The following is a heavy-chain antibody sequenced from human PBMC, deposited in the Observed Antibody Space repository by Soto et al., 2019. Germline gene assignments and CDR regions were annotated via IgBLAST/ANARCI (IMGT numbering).Heavy chain of an antibody. CDR3: ATTDRDFYGLDV. Sequence: EVQLVESGGGLVQPGGSLRLSCEASGFTFRNYDMHWVRQGTGKGLEWVSGISAAGDPDYADSVESRFTISRENAQNSFFLQMNSLRVGDTAVYYCATTDRDFYGLDVWGQGTTFSVSS. J-gene: IGHJ6*02. CDR1: GFTFRNYD. V-gene: IGHV3-13*05. CDR2: ISAAGDP. D-gene: IGHD1-1*01.